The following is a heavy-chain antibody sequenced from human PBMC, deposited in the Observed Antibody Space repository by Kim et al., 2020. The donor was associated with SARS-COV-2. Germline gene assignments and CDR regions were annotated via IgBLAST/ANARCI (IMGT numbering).Heavy chain of an antibody. Sequence: QSGVANYNTSLKSRVTISVETSKNQFSLKLTSVTAADTATYYCARLRSSNYWGQGTLVTVSS. V-gene: IGHV4-34*01. CDR3: ARLRSSNY. J-gene: IGHJ4*02. CDR2: QSGVA.